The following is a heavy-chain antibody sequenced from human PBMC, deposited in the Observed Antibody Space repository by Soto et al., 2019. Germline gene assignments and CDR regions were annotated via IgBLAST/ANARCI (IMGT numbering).Heavy chain of an antibody. CDR3: ARDGYYYGMDV. V-gene: IGHV3-7*01. Sequence: EVQLVESGGGLVQPGGSLRLSCAASGFTFSNYWMSWVRQAPGKGLEWVANINQHGSEKYYVGSVKGRFTISRDNAKNSLSLQMSFLRAEDTAVYYCARDGYYYGMDVWGQGTTVTVSS. CDR2: INQHGSEK. J-gene: IGHJ6*02. CDR1: GFTFSNYW.